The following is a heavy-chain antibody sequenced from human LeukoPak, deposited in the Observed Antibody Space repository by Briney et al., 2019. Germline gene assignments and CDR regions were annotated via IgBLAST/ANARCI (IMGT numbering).Heavy chain of an antibody. CDR2: IVVGSGNT. CDR3: AAVNLEAMVPSFFDY. V-gene: IGHV1-58*01. J-gene: IGHJ4*02. Sequence: SVKVSCKASGFTFTSSAVQWVRQARGQRLEWIGWIVVGSGNTNYAQKFQERVTITRDMSTSTAYMELSSQRSEDTAVYYCAAVNLEAMVPSFFDYWGQGTLVTVSS. D-gene: IGHD3-10*01. CDR1: GFTFTSSA.